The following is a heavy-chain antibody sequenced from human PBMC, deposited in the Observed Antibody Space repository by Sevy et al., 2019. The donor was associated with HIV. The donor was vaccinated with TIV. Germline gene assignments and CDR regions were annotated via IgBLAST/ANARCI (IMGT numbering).Heavy chain of an antibody. Sequence: SETLSLTCSVSGVSISGYYWTWIRQTPGKGLEWIGYIYYSGRTNYNPSLQGRVAISSDTSKNQFSLKLSSVTAADTAVYYCARALGEYYYAMDVWGQGTTVTVSS. J-gene: IGHJ6*02. V-gene: IGHV4-59*01. D-gene: IGHD4-17*01. CDR3: ARALGEYYYAMDV. CDR2: IYYSGRT. CDR1: GVSISGYY.